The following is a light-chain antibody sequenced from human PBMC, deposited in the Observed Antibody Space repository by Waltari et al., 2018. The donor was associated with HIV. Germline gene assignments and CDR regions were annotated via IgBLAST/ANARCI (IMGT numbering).Light chain of an antibody. J-gene: IGLJ2*01. CDR3: SSYAGTNRL. V-gene: IGLV2-8*01. Sequence: QSALTQPPSPYGSPGQSVTISSPGTSSAVGGYTSVSWYQHHPSKTPKLTIYEDNRRPSGVPDRFSGSKSGNTAALTVSGLQADDEADYYCSSYAGTNRLFGGGTKLTVL. CDR2: EDN. CDR1: SSAVGGYTS.